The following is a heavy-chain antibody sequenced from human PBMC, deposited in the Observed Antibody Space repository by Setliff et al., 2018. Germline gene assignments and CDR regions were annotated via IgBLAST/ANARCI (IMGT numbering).Heavy chain of an antibody. D-gene: IGHD3-3*01. V-gene: IGHV1-3*01. CDR1: GFTLTSYP. CDR3: TRDFLGATASFDI. J-gene: IGHJ3*02. CDR2: IKPDNGNR. Sequence: ASVKVSCKASGFTLTSYPIHWVRQAPGQRLEWMGWIKPDNGNRKYSQRFQGRVTITRDTSASTVFLELSTLRSEDTAVYYCTRDFLGATASFDIWGQGTMVTISS.